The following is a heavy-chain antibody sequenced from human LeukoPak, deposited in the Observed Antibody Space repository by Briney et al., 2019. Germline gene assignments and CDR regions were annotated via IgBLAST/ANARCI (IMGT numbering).Heavy chain of an antibody. CDR2: ISGSGDST. Sequence: GGSLRLSCAASGFIFNNYAMNWVRQAPGKGLEWVSGISGSGDSTLYADSVKGRFTISRDNSKNTLDLQMNSLRAEDTAVYYCAKSRSSSVSCYNYWGQGTLVTVSS. CDR3: AKSRSSSVSCYNY. J-gene: IGHJ4*02. V-gene: IGHV3-23*01. CDR1: GFIFNNYA. D-gene: IGHD2-2*02.